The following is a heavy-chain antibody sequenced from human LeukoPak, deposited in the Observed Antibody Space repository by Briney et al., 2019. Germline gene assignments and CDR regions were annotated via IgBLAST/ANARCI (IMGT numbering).Heavy chain of an antibody. CDR3: ARDALEYSSSDNFDY. J-gene: IGHJ4*02. CDR1: GYTFTSYA. CDR2: INTNTGNP. D-gene: IGHD6-6*01. Sequence: ASVKVSCKASGYTFTSYAMNWVRQAPGQGLEWMGWINTNTGNPTHAQGFTGRFVFSLDTSVSTAYLQISSLKAEDTAVYYCARDALEYSSSDNFDYWGQGTLVTVSS. V-gene: IGHV7-4-1*02.